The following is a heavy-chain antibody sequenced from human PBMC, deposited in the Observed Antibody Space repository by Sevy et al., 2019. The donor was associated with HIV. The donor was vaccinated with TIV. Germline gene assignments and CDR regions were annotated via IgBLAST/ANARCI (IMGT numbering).Heavy chain of an antibody. CDR1: GFTFSSYA. D-gene: IGHD3-22*01. CDR3: ASHYYDSTGYYYPLDY. J-gene: IGHJ4*01. Sequence: GGSLRLSCTASGFTFSSYAMYWVRQAPGKGLEWVAVISYDGNNKDCADSVKGRFTISRDNSKNTLFLQMNSRRAEDTAVYYCASHYYDSTGYYYPLDYWGHGTLVTVSS. V-gene: IGHV3-30*04. CDR2: ISYDGNNK.